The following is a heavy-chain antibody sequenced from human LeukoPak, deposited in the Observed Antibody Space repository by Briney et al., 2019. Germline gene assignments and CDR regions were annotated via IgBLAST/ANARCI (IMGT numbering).Heavy chain of an antibody. CDR1: GGSFSGYY. Sequence: SETLSLTCAVYGGSFSGYYWSWIRQPPGKGLEWIGEINHSGSTNYNPSLKSRVTISVDTSKNQFSLKLSSVTAADTAVYYCARVGAGDHDAFDIWGQGTMVTVSS. J-gene: IGHJ3*02. CDR3: ARVGAGDHDAFDI. V-gene: IGHV4-34*01. CDR2: INHSGST. D-gene: IGHD1-26*01.